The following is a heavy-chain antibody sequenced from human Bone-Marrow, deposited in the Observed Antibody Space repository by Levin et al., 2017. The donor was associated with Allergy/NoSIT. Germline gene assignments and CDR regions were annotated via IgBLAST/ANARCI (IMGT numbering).Heavy chain of an antibody. J-gene: IGHJ3*01. CDR3: AAEGVAVAGTVFDV. Sequence: GGSLRLSCVASGFTFSSYTMNWVRQAPGRGLEWVANIKQDGSAIFYVDSVKGRFTISRDNAKSSLYLQMNSLRADDTAVYYCAAEGVAVAGTVFDVWGQGTMVTVSS. CDR2: IKQDGSAI. D-gene: IGHD6-19*01. CDR1: GFTFSSYT. V-gene: IGHV3-7*01.